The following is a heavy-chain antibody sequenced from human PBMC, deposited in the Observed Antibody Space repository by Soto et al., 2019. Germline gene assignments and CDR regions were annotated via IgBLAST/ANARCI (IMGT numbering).Heavy chain of an antibody. V-gene: IGHV1-8*01. Sequence: GASVKVSCKASGYTFTSYDINWVRQATGQGLEWMGWMNPNSGNTGYAQKFQGRVTMTRNTSISTAYMELSSLRSEDTAVYYCASFASSTPYYYGSGSYYNVDYWGQGTLVTVSS. J-gene: IGHJ4*02. CDR1: GYTFTSYD. CDR2: MNPNSGNT. D-gene: IGHD3-10*01. CDR3: ASFASSTPYYYGSGSYYNVDY.